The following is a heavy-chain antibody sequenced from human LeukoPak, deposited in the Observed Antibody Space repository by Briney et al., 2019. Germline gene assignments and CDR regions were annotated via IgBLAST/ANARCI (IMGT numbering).Heavy chain of an antibody. CDR2: IIPILGIA. Sequence: SVKVSCKASGGTFSSYAISWVRQAPGQGLEWMGRIIPILGIANYAQKFQGRVTITADKSTSTAYMELSSLRSEDTAVYYCAREAMVRGRYYYYYGMDVWGQGTTVTVSS. CDR1: GGTFSSYA. J-gene: IGHJ6*02. D-gene: IGHD3-10*01. V-gene: IGHV1-69*04. CDR3: AREAMVRGRYYYYYGMDV.